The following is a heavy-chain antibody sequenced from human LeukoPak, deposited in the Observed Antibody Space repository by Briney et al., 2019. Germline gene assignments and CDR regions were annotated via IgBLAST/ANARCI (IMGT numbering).Heavy chain of an antibody. CDR2: ISGSGGST. V-gene: IGHV3-23*01. D-gene: IGHD3-10*01. Sequence: GGSLRLSCAASGFTFSSYAMSWVRQAPGKGLEGVSAISGSGGSTYYEDSVKGRFTISRDNSKNTLYLQMNSLRAEDTAVYYCAKEHYGSGSYVWFDPWGQGTLVTVSS. J-gene: IGHJ5*02. CDR3: AKEHYGSGSYVWFDP. CDR1: GFTFSSYA.